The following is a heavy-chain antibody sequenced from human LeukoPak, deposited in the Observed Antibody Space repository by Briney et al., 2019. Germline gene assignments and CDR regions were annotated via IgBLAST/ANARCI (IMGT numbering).Heavy chain of an antibody. CDR2: INAGDGNT. J-gene: IGHJ4*02. CDR3: ARDLYGSTWYIFDY. CDR1: GYTFTDYA. Sequence: ASVKVSCKASGYTFTDYAINWVRQAPGQRLGWMGWINAGDGNTKYSQNFQGRVTITRDTSASTTYMDLSSLRSEDTAVYYCARDLYGSTWYIFDYWGQGTPVTVSS. D-gene: IGHD6-13*01. V-gene: IGHV1-3*01.